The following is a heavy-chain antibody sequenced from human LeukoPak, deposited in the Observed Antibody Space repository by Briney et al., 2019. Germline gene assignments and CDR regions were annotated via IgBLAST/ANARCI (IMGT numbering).Heavy chain of an antibody. CDR3: ARDMNSVLDV. CDR1: GFTFSSYW. V-gene: IGHV3-74*01. CDR2: INNDGTTT. D-gene: IGHD1-7*01. Sequence: GGSLRLSCAASGFTFSSYWMHWVRHAPGKGLVWVSRINNDGTTTVYADSVRGRFTISRDNAKNTLYLQMNSLRAEDTAVYYCARDMNSVLDVWGQGTTVTVSS. J-gene: IGHJ6*02.